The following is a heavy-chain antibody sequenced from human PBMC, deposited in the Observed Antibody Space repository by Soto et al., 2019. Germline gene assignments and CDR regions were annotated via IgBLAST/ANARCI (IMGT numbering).Heavy chain of an antibody. J-gene: IGHJ6*02. CDR3: AVGPAAPGHYGMDG. D-gene: IGHD2-2*01. CDR1: GFTFSSYS. V-gene: IGHV3-48*01. CDR2: ISSSSTI. Sequence: GWSLRLSCAASGFTFSSYSMNWVRQAPGKGLEWVSYISSSSTIYYADSVKGRFTISRDNAKNSLYLQMNSLRAEDTAVYYCAVGPAAPGHYGMDGWGQGSKFTV.